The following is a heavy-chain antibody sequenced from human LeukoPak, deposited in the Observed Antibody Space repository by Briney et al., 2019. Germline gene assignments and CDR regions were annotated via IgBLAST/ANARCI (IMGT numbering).Heavy chain of an antibody. CDR3: ARQLPTAAADTRGYFDY. CDR2: LYYGENS. V-gene: IGHV4-39*01. J-gene: IGHJ4*02. Sequence: PSETLSLTCTVSGGSISIISSSTYSWGWIRQAPGKGLAWIGSLYYGENSHYNPSLKSRATLSVDTSNNQFSLKLTSVTAADAAVYFCARQLPTAAADTRGYFDYWGQGTVVTVSS. CDR1: GGSISIISSSTYS. D-gene: IGHD6-25*01.